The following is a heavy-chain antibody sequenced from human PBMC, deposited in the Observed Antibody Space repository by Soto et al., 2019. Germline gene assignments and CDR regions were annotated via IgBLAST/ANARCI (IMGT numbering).Heavy chain of an antibody. CDR3: ARECVRGSQYYYVMDV. D-gene: IGHD3-16*01. CDR1: GFTFSSYA. Sequence: QVQLVESGGGVVQPGRSLRLSCAASGFTFSSYAMHWVRQAPGKGLEWVAVISYDGSNKYYADSVKGRFTISRDNSKNTLYLQMNSLRAEDTAVYYCARECVRGSQYYYVMDVWGQGTTVTVSS. CDR2: ISYDGSNK. V-gene: IGHV3-30-3*01. J-gene: IGHJ6*02.